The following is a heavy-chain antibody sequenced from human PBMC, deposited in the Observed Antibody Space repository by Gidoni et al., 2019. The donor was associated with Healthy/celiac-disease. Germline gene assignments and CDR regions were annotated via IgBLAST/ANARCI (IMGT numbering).Heavy chain of an antibody. V-gene: IGHV3-66*01. D-gene: IGHD2-2*01. CDR1: GFTVSSNY. CDR3: AREYCSSTSCNYGMDV. Sequence: EVQLVESGGGLVKPGGSLRLSCAASGFTVSSNYMSWVRQAPGKGLEWVAVIYSGGSTYYADSVQGRFTISRDNSKNTLYLPMNSLRAEDTAVYYCAREYCSSTSCNYGMDVWGQGTTVTVSS. CDR2: IYSGGST. J-gene: IGHJ6*02.